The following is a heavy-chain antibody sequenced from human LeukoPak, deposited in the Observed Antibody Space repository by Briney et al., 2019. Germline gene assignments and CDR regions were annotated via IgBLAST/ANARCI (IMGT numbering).Heavy chain of an antibody. CDR3: ARDRSSQTDY. V-gene: IGHV3-21*01. CDR1: GFTFSSYS. D-gene: IGHD2-2*01. J-gene: IGHJ4*02. CDR2: ISSSSSYI. Sequence: GGSLRLSCAASGFTFSSYSMNWVRQAPGKRLEWVSSISSSSSYIYYADSVKGRFTISRDNAKNSLYLQMNSLRAEDTAVYYCARDRSSQTDYWGQGTLVTVSS.